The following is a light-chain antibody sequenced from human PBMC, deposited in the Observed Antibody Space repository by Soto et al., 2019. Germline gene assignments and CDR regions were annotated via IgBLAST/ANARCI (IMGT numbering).Light chain of an antibody. J-gene: IGLJ3*02. CDR2: EDN. V-gene: IGLV6-57*01. CDR3: QSYDSSNWV. CDR1: SGSIASHY. Sequence: NFMLTQPHSVSESPGKTVTISCTRSSGSIASHYVQWYQQRPGSSPTTVIYEDNQRPSGVPDRFSGSIDSSSNSAPLTISGLKTEDEADYYCQSYDSSNWVFGGGTKLTVL.